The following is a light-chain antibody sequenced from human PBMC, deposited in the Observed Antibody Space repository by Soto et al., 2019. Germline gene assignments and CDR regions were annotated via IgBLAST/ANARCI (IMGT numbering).Light chain of an antibody. Sequence: QSVLTQPASLSGSPGQSITIFCPGTSSDVGGYNYVSWYQQHPGKAPKLMIYDVSNRPSGVSNRFSGSKSGNTASLTISGLQAEDQADSYCSSYTTSSALYVFRTGTKVPVL. CDR2: DVS. CDR3: SSYTTSSALYV. J-gene: IGLJ1*01. V-gene: IGLV2-14*01. CDR1: SSDVGGYNY.